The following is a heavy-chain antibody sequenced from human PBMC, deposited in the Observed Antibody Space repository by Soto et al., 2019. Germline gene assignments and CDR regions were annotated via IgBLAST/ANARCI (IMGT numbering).Heavy chain of an antibody. Sequence: SSETLSLTCTVSGGAISSYYWTWIRQPPGKELEWIGDVYYSGSTNYNPSLKSRVTISVDTSITTAYMELSSLTSDDTATYYCVRENWYYDYWGQGALVTVSS. V-gene: IGHV4-59*01. CDR1: GGAISSYY. CDR2: VYYSGST. J-gene: IGHJ4*02. CDR3: VRENWYYDY.